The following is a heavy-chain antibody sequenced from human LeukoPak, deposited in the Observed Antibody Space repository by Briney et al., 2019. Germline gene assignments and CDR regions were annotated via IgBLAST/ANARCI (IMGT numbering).Heavy chain of an antibody. D-gene: IGHD6-13*01. CDR1: GFTFTVDW. J-gene: IGHJ4*02. V-gene: IGHV3-74*01. CDR3: ASASSHRIAAGGDY. Sequence: PRGSLRLSCALSGFTFTVDWMHCVREAPGKRLVWGSRIHSDGRSTNYAVSVKGRFTISRDTAKNTRYLQINSLRAEDTAVYHCASASSHRIAAGGDYWGQGTLVTVYS. CDR2: IHSDGRST.